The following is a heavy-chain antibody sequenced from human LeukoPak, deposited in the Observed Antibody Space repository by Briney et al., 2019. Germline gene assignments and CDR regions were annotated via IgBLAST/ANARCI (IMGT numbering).Heavy chain of an antibody. D-gene: IGHD3-22*01. V-gene: IGHV3-30-3*01. J-gene: IGHJ5*02. Sequence: SGGPLRLSCAASGFTFSSYAMSWVRQAPGKGLEWVAVISYDGSNKYYADSVKGRFTISRDNSKNTLYLQMNSLRAEDTAVYYCARGPGVITRYNWFGPWGQGTLVTVSS. CDR1: GFTFSSYA. CDR3: ARGPGVITRYNWFGP. CDR2: ISYDGSNK.